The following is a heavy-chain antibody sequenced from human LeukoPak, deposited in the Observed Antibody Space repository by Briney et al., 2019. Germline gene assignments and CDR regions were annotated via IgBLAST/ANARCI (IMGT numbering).Heavy chain of an antibody. CDR2: ISSSSSYI. D-gene: IGHD3-3*01. Sequence: GGSLRLSCAASGFTFSSYSMNWVRQAPGKGLEWVSSISSSSSYIYYADSVKGRFTISRDNAKNSLYLQMNSLRAEDTAVYYCARYSRLTIFGVVIISPMDVWGKGTTVTVSS. CDR1: GFTFSSYS. J-gene: IGHJ6*03. V-gene: IGHV3-21*01. CDR3: ARYSRLTIFGVVIISPMDV.